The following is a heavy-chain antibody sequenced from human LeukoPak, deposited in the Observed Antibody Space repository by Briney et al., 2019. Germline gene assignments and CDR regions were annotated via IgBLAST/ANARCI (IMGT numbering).Heavy chain of an antibody. J-gene: IGHJ4*02. CDR1: GFIFGDYA. CDR2: IKSKTDGETT. CDR3: TTGGITTDY. D-gene: IGHD3-22*01. Sequence: GGSLRLSCTASGFIFGDYAMSWVRQAPGKGLEWVGRIKSKTDGETTDYPAPVKGRFTISRDDSQNTLYLQMNSLKTEDTAVYYCTTGGITTDYWGQGALVTVSS. V-gene: IGHV3-15*01.